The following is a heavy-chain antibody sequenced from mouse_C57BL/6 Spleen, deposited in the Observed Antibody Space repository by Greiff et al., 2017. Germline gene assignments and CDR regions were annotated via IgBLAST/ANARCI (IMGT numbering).Heavy chain of an antibody. CDR2: IDPNSGGT. CDR1: RYTFTSYW. Sequence: VQLQQPGAELVKPGASVKLSCKASRYTFTSYWMPWVQPRPGRGLEWIGRIDPNSGGTKDNEKFKSKATLTVDKPASTAYMQLSSLTSEDSAVYYCSNGAWFAYWGQGTLVTVSA. CDR3: SNGAWFAY. V-gene: IGHV1-72*01. J-gene: IGHJ3*01.